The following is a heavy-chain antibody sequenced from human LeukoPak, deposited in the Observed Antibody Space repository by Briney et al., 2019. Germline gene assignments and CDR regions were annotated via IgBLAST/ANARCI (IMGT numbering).Heavy chain of an antibody. Sequence: ASVKVSCKASGYMFTNYGISWVRQAPGQGLEWMGWISAYNYNTNYAQKFQGRVTMTTDTSTSTAYMEFRSLRFDDTAVYYCARSITMVRANYFDYWGQGTLVTVS. V-gene: IGHV1-18*01. J-gene: IGHJ4*02. CDR1: GYMFTNYG. CDR3: ARSITMVRANYFDY. D-gene: IGHD3-10*01. CDR2: ISAYNYNT.